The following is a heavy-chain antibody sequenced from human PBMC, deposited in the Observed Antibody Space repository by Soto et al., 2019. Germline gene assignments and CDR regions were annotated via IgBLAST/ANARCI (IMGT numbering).Heavy chain of an antibody. CDR2: INHSGST. Sequence: SETLSLTCAVYGGSFSGYYWSWIRQPPGKGLEWIGEINHSGSTNYNPSLKSRVTISVDTSKNQFSLKLSSVTAADMAVYYCARARVYSSGPDYWGQGTLVTVSS. CDR1: GGSFSGYY. J-gene: IGHJ4*02. V-gene: IGHV4-34*01. CDR3: ARARVYSSGPDY. D-gene: IGHD6-19*01.